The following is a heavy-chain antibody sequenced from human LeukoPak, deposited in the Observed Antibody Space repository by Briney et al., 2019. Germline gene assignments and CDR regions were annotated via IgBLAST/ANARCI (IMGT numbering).Heavy chain of an antibody. V-gene: IGHV3-23*01. D-gene: IGHD2-21*02. CDR3: ATGGDYGFFGY. CDR1: GFTFSSYS. Sequence: GGSLRLSCAASGFTFSSYSMNWVRQAPGKGLEWVSAISGSGGSTYYADSVKGRFTISRDNSKNTLYLQMNSLRAEDTAVYYCATGGDYGFFGYWGQGTLVTVSS. J-gene: IGHJ4*02. CDR2: ISGSGGST.